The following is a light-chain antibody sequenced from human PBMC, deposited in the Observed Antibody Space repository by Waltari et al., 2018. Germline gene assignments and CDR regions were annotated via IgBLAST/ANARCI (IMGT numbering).Light chain of an antibody. J-gene: IGLJ2*01. CDR3: SSYAGADTVV. V-gene: IGLV2-8*01. Sequence: QSALTQPPSASGSPGQSVTISCTGTSSDVGTYNYVSWYQQYPDKAPNLIIYEVSKRPSGVPDRFSGSKSGNTASLTVSGLQAEDEADYYCSSYAGADTVVFGGGTKLTVL. CDR2: EVS. CDR1: SSDVGTYNY.